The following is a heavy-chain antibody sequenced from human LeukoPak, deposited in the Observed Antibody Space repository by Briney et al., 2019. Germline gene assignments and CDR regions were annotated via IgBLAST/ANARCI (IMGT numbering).Heavy chain of an antibody. D-gene: IGHD2-2*02. J-gene: IGHJ4*02. CDR2: IYPGDSDT. V-gene: IGHV5-51*01. CDR3: AIGGDSSTSCYRCFNY. CDR1: GYRFTSYC. Sequence: GESLKISCQGSGYRFTSYCIGWVRQMPGKGLEWMALIYPGDSDTRYSPSFQGQVTISADKSIGTAYLQWSSLEASDTALYYCAIGGDSSTSCYRCFNYWGQGILVTVSS.